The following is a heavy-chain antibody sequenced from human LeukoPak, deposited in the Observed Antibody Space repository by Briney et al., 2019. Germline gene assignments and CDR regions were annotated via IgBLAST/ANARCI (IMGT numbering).Heavy chain of an antibody. D-gene: IGHD3-10*01. V-gene: IGHV3-74*01. CDR3: ARGRYYGSGNYYNPFDY. Sequence: GGSLRPSCAASGFTFSNYAMTWVRQAPGKGLVWVSRINPDGSSTNYADSVKGQFTISRDNAKNTLYLQMNSLRAEDTAVYYCARGRYYGSGNYYNPFDYWGQGTLVTVSS. CDR2: INPDGSST. J-gene: IGHJ4*02. CDR1: GFTFSNYA.